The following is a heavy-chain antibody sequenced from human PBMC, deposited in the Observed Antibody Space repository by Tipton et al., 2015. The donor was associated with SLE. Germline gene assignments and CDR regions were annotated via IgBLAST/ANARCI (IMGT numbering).Heavy chain of an antibody. CDR3: ATLTIAVRHYAFDK. J-gene: IGHJ3*02. Sequence: SLRLSCAASGFTFSSHWMHWIRQAPGKGLVWVSRISHDGSSTSYADSVKGRFSISRDNAKNTLHLQMNSLRAEDTAVYYCATLTIAVRHYAFDKWGQGTMVTVSS. CDR1: GFTFSSHW. D-gene: IGHD6-6*01. CDR2: ISHDGSST. V-gene: IGHV3-74*01.